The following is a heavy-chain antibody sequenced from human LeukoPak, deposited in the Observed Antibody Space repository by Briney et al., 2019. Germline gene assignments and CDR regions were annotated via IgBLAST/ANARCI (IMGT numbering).Heavy chain of an antibody. D-gene: IGHD3/OR15-3a*01. Sequence: PGGSLRLSCAASGFTFSSYGMHWVRQAPGKGLEWVAVIWYDGSNKYYADSVKGRFTISRDNSQNTLYLHMNNLRAEDTAVYYCAKDLSASVDWSMDYWGQGTLVTVSS. J-gene: IGHJ4*02. CDR1: GFTFSSYG. V-gene: IGHV3-33*06. CDR2: IWYDGSNK. CDR3: AKDLSASVDWSMDY.